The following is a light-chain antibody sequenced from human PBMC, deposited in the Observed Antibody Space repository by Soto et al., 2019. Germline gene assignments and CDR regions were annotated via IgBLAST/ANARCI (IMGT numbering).Light chain of an antibody. J-gene: IGLJ2*01. Sequence: QSVLTQPPSVSGAPGQRVTISCTGSSSNIGAGYDVHWYQQLPGRAPKLLIYGNTNRPSGVPDRFSGSKSGTSVSLAITGLQAEDEADYYCLSFDSSLTVVFGRGTKVTVL. CDR3: LSFDSSLTVV. CDR2: GNT. V-gene: IGLV1-40*01. CDR1: SSNIGAGYD.